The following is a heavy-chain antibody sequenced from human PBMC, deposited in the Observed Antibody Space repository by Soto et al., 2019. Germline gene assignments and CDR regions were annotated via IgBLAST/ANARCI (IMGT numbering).Heavy chain of an antibody. CDR2: IYYSGST. D-gene: IGHD3-9*01. Sequence: QVQLQESGPGLVKPSQTLSLTCTVSGGSISSGDYYWSWIRQPPGKGLEWIGYIYYSGSTYYNPSLNSRVTISVDTSKNQFSRELSSVTAADTAVYYCARVKDYDILTGPPDWFDPWGQGTLVTVSS. J-gene: IGHJ5*02. CDR1: GGSISSGDYY. CDR3: ARVKDYDILTGPPDWFDP. V-gene: IGHV4-30-4*01.